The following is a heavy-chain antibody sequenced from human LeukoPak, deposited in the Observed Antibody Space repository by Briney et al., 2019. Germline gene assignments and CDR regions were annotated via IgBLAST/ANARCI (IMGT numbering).Heavy chain of an antibody. CDR3: ARLYPTTLTSYSSSL. V-gene: IGHV1-69*05. J-gene: IGHJ4*02. CDR1: GGTFSSYA. D-gene: IGHD6-13*01. Sequence: SVKVSCKAPGGTFSSYAISWVRQAPGQGLEWMGRIIPIFGTANYAQKFQGRVTITTDESTSTAYMELSSLRSEDTAVYYCARLYPTTLTSYSSSLWGQGTLVTVSS. CDR2: IIPIFGTA.